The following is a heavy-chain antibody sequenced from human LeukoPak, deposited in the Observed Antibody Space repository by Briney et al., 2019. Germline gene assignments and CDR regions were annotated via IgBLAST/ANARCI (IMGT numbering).Heavy chain of an antibody. J-gene: IGHJ4*02. CDR3: ARGGFWDDY. D-gene: IGHD3-10*01. CDR2: IYTSGST. Sequence: PSETLSLTCTVSGGSISSGSYYWSWIRQPAGKGLEWIGRIYTSGSTNYNPSLKSRVTISVDTSKNQFSLKLSSVTAADTAVYYCARGGFWDDYWGQGTLVTVSS. CDR1: GGSISSGSYY. V-gene: IGHV4-61*02.